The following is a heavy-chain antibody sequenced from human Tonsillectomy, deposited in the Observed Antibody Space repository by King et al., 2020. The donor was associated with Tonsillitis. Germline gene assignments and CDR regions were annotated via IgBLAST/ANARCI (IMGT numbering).Heavy chain of an antibody. J-gene: IGHJ4*02. V-gene: IGHV3-30-3*01. CDR3: ARDETVDTAMGIDY. CDR2: ISYEGSNK. Sequence: VQLVESGGGVVQPGRSLRLSCAASGFTFSSYAMHWVRQAPGKGLEWVAVISYEGSNKYYADSVKGRFTISRDNSKNTLYLQMTSLRAEDTAVYYCARDETVDTAMGIDYWGQGTLVTVPS. CDR1: GFTFSSYA. D-gene: IGHD5-18*01.